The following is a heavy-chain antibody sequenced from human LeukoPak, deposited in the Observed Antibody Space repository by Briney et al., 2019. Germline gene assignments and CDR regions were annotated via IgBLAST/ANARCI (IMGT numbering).Heavy chain of an antibody. CDR2: ISGSGGST. Sequence: GGALRLSCAASGFTFSSYAMSWVREAPGKGLEWVSAISGSGGSTYYADSVKGRFTISRDNSKNTLYLQMNSLRAEDTAVYYCAKEIRWQNWFDPWGQGTLVTVSS. J-gene: IGHJ5*02. D-gene: IGHD4-23*01. V-gene: IGHV3-23*01. CDR3: AKEIRWQNWFDP. CDR1: GFTFSSYA.